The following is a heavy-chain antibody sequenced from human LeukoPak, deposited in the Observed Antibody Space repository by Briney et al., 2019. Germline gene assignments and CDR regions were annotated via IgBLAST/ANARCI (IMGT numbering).Heavy chain of an antibody. CDR2: INPNSGGT. D-gene: IGHD3-22*01. V-gene: IGHV1-2*02. J-gene: IGHJ4*02. CDR3: ARGAHYHDSSEGYDY. Sequence: ASLKVSCKASGYTVTGYYMHWVRQAPGQGLEWMGWINPNSGGTNYAQKFQGRVTMTRDTSISTAYMELSRLRSDDTAVYYCARGAHYHDSSEGYDYWGQGTLVTVSS. CDR1: GYTVTGYY.